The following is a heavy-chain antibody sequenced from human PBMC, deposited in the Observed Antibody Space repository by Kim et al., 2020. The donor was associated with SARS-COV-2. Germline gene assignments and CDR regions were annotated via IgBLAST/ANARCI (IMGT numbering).Heavy chain of an antibody. CDR2: NI. J-gene: IGHJ3*02. CDR3: ARDSVYAFDM. Sequence: NIYYADSVKGRFTISRDNAKNSLYLQMNSLRDEDTAVYYCARDSVYAFDMWGQGTMVTVSS. V-gene: IGHV3-48*02. D-gene: IGHD5-12*01.